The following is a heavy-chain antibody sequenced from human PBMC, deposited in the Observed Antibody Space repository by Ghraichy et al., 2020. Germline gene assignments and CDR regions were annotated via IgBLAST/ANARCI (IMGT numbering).Heavy chain of an antibody. CDR1: GDSVSGSPYY. CDR2: IYLTGTT. V-gene: IGHV4-39*07. CDR3: ARGRPPLSGSYPDAFDI. D-gene: IGHD1-26*01. Sequence: ESLNISCSVSGDSVSGSPYYWGWVRQPPGLGLEWITSIYLTGTTYYNPSLKGRVTMSVDTSTNQFSLRLTSVTAADAAVYYCARGRPPLSGSYPDAFDIWGQGTMITVSS. J-gene: IGHJ3*02.